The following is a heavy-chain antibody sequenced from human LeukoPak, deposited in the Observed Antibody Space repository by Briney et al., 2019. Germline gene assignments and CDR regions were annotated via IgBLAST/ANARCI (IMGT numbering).Heavy chain of an antibody. CDR1: GGSISSYY. Sequence: SETLSLTCTVSGGSISSYYWSWIPEPPRKGLEWIGYIYYSGSTNYNPSLKSRVTISVDTSKNQFSLKLSSVTAADTAVYYCARRMYYYDSSGYGGYWLDPWGQGTLVTVSS. CDR2: IYYSGST. V-gene: IGHV4-59*08. CDR3: ARRMYYYDSSGYGGYWLDP. D-gene: IGHD3-22*01. J-gene: IGHJ5*02.